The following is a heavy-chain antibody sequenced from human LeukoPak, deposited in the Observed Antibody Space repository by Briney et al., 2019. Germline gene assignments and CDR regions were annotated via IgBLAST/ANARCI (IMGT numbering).Heavy chain of an antibody. J-gene: IGHJ4*02. Sequence: SETLSLTCAVYGGSFSGYYWSWLRQPPGKGLEWIGEINHSGSTNYNPSLKSRVTISVDTSKNQFSLKLSSVTAADTAVYYCARGSRSSMVRGVINFGSAYFDYWGQGTLVTVSS. D-gene: IGHD3-10*01. CDR1: GGSFSGYY. CDR2: INHSGST. CDR3: ARGSRSSMVRGVINFGSAYFDY. V-gene: IGHV4-34*01.